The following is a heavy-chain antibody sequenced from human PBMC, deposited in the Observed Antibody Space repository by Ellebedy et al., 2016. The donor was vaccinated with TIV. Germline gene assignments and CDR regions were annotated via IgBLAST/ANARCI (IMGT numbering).Heavy chain of an antibody. D-gene: IGHD1-14*01. CDR2: INPNSGGT. CDR3: ARCRISLRGHYYYYMDV. Sequence: ASVKVSXXASGYTFTGYYMHWVRQAPGQGLEWMGWINPNSGGTNYAQKFQGRVTMTRDTSISTAYMELSRLRSDDTAVYYCARCRISLRGHYYYYMDVWGKGTTVTVSS. CDR1: GYTFTGYY. V-gene: IGHV1-2*02. J-gene: IGHJ6*03.